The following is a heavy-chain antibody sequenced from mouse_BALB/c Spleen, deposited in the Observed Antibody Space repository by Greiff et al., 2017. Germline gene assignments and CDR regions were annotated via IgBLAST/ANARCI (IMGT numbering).Heavy chain of an antibody. J-gene: IGHJ3*01. CDR1: GFAFSSYD. CDR3: ARAGTGFAY. Sequence: EVMLVESGGGLVKPGGSLKLSCAASGFAFSSYDMSWVRQTPEKRLEWVAYISSGGGSTYYPDTVKGRFTISRDNAKNTLYLQMSSLKSEDTAMYYCARAGTGFAYWGQGTLVTVSA. D-gene: IGHD4-1*01. CDR2: ISSGGGST. V-gene: IGHV5-12-1*01.